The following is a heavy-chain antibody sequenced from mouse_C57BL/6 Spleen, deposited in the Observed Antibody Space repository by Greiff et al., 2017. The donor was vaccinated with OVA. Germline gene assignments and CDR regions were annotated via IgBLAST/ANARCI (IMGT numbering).Heavy chain of an antibody. CDR2: INPNNGGT. CDR1: GYTFTDYY. D-gene: IGHD2-4*01. CDR3: ARGKGNEYDVYYAMDY. Sequence: VQLQHSGPELVKPGASVKISCKASGYTFTDYYMNWVKLSHGKSLEWIGDINPNNGGTSYNQKFKGKATLTVDMSSSTAYMEQGNLTSEDSAIYYGARGKGNEYDVYYAMDYWGKGTSVTVSS. V-gene: IGHV1-26*01. J-gene: IGHJ4*01.